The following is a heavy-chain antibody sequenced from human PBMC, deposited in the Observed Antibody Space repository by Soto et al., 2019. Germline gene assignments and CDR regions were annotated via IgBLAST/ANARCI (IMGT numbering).Heavy chain of an antibody. CDR1: GYTFTSYY. CDR2: INPSGGST. Sequence: QVQLVQSGAEVKKPGASVKVSCKASGYTFTSYYMHWVRQAPGQGLEWMGIINPSGGSTSYAQKCQGRVTMTRDTSTSTVYMERSSLRSEDTAVYYCARDRGYSSGWTRYYYYYYMDVWGKGTTVSVSS. D-gene: IGHD6-19*01. V-gene: IGHV1-46*03. J-gene: IGHJ6*03. CDR3: ARDRGYSSGWTRYYYYYYMDV.